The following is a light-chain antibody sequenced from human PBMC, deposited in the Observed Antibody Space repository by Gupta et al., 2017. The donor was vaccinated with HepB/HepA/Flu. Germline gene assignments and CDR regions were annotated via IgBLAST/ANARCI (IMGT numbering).Light chain of an antibody. CDR2: AAS. V-gene: IGKV1-9*01. J-gene: IGKJ4*01. CDR3: QQFYSLPLT. CDR1: QGIRSD. Sequence: DIQLTQSPSFLSASVGDRVTITCRASQGIRSDLAWYQQKPGKVPKLLIYAASTLQSGVPSKFSGSGSGTEFTLTISSLQLEDLATYYCQQFYSLPLTFDGGTKVEIK.